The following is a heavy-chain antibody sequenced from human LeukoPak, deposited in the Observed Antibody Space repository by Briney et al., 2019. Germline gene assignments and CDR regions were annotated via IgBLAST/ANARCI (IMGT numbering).Heavy chain of an antibody. D-gene: IGHD3-3*01. CDR2: IIPIFGTA. CDR3: ARDFGEALHSTRFDY. Sequence: SVKVSCKASGGTFSSYAISWVRQAPGQGLEWMGGIIPIFGTANYAQKFQGRVTITADESTSTAYMELSSLRSDDTAVYYCARDFGEALHSTRFDYWGQGTLVTVSS. V-gene: IGHV1-69*13. J-gene: IGHJ4*02. CDR1: GGTFSSYA.